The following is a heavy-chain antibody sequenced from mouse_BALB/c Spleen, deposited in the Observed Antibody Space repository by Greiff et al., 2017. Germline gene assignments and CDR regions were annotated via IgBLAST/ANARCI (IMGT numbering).Heavy chain of an antibody. Sequence: QVQLKASGAELARPGASVKLSCKASGYTFSSYWMQWVKQRPGQGLEWIGAIYPGDGDTRYTQKFKGKATLTADKSSSTAYMQLSSLASEDSAVYYCARSGYGTYAMDYWGQGTSVTVSS. D-gene: IGHD2-1*01. CDR2: IYPGDGDT. J-gene: IGHJ4*01. CDR3: ARSGYGTYAMDY. CDR1: GYTFSSYW. V-gene: IGHV1-87*01.